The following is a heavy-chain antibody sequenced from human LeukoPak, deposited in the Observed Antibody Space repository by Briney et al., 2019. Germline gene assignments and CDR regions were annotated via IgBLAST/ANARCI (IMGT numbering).Heavy chain of an antibody. CDR3: AKDSSITNYYYGMDV. V-gene: IGHV3-23*01. J-gene: IGHJ6*02. CDR1: GFTFSSYW. D-gene: IGHD2-2*01. CDR2: ISGSAGST. Sequence: GGSLRLSCAASGFTFSSYWMHWVRQVPGKGLEWVSTISGSAGSTNYADSVKGRFTISRDNSKNTLYLQMNSLRAEDTALYHCAKDSSITNYYYGMDVWGQGTTVTVSS.